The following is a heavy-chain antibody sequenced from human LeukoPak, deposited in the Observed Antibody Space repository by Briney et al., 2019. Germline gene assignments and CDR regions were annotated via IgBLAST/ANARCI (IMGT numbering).Heavy chain of an antibody. J-gene: IGHJ6*03. CDR3: ARDIRPGTLGYFYFMDV. D-gene: IGHD3-10*01. CDR1: GFIFDNYA. V-gene: IGHV3-9*01. CDR2: ISWNSDYI. Sequence: GGSLRLSCAASGFIFDNYAMHWVRQAPGKGLEGLSSISWNSDYIVYADSVKGRFTISRGNAENSLYLQMNSLRAEDTALYFCARDIRPGTLGYFYFMDVWGKGTTVTVSS.